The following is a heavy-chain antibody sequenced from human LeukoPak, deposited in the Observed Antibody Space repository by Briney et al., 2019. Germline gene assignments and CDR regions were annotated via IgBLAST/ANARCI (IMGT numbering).Heavy chain of an antibody. CDR2: ISSSGSTI. D-gene: IGHD6-19*01. CDR1: GFTFSSYE. CDR3: AGKWRVKFDY. V-gene: IGHV3-48*03. Sequence: GGSLRLSCAASGFTFSSYEMNWVRQASGKGLEWVSYISSSGSTIYYADSVKGRFTISRDNAKNSLYLQMNSLRAEDTAVYYCAGKWRVKFDYWGQGPLVTVSS. J-gene: IGHJ4*02.